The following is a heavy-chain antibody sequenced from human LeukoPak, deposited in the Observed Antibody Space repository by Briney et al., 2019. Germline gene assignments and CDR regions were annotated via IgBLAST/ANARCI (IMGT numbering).Heavy chain of an antibody. Sequence: GGSLRLSCAASGFTLSTYWMSWVRQAPGKGLEWVANTKEDGSEKYYVDSVKGRFTISRDNAKNSLFLQMNSLRAEDTAVYYCAREARTERDAFDIWGQGTTVTVSS. CDR1: GFTLSTYW. V-gene: IGHV3-7*01. D-gene: IGHD1-1*01. CDR3: AREARTERDAFDI. J-gene: IGHJ3*02. CDR2: TKEDGSEK.